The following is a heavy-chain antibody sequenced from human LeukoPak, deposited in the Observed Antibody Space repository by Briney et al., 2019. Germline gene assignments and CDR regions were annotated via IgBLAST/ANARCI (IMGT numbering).Heavy chain of an antibody. D-gene: IGHD3-10*01. J-gene: IGHJ4*02. CDR2: IYYSGST. CDR3: ASGYYYYGSGSYPRY. Sequence: SKTLSLTCTVSGGSISSYYWSRIRQPPGKGLEWIGYIYYSGSTNYNPSLKSRVTISVDTSKNQFSLKLSSVTAADTAVYCCASGYYYYGSGSYPRYWGQGTLVTVSS. V-gene: IGHV4-59*08. CDR1: GGSISSYY.